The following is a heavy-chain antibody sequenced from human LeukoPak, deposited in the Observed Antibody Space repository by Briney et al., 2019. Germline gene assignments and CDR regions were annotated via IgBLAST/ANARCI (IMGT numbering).Heavy chain of an antibody. V-gene: IGHV4-39*01. D-gene: IGHD5-18*01. J-gene: IGHJ4*02. CDR1: GFSISTTSYY. CDR2: IFSGAMTKT. CDR3: ARCLYRFGSFYFDL. Sequence: SETLSLTCSVSGFSISTTSYYWGWLRQSPGNGLELIANIFSGAMTKTNYNPSLKDRVAISADTSRNRFSLTLTSVTAEDTAVYYCARCLYRFGSFYFDLWGQGSLVTVSS.